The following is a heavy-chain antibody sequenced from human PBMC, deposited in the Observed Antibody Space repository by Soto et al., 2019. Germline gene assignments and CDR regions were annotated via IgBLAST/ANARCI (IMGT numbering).Heavy chain of an antibody. Sequence: EVQLVESGGGLVQPGGSLRLSCAASGFTFTDYGMNWVRQAPGKGLEWVSYISSSSGTIFYADSVRGRFTISRGNARNSLYLQMNSLRDDDTAVYYCARDPLDYWGQGTLVTVSS. CDR2: ISSSSGTI. CDR1: GFTFTDYG. CDR3: ARDPLDY. V-gene: IGHV3-48*02. J-gene: IGHJ4*02.